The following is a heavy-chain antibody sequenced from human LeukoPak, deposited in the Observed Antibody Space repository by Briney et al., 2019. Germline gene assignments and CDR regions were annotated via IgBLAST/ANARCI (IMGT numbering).Heavy chain of an antibody. D-gene: IGHD3-16*01. CDR1: GFTFSSYW. Sequence: GSLRLSCAASGFTFSSYWMHWVRQAPGKGLVWVSRINSDGSSTSYADSVKGRFTISRDNANNSLDLQMNSLRAEDTAVYYCARMRRDLAKGDYFYYYYMDVWGKGTTVIVSS. V-gene: IGHV3-74*01. J-gene: IGHJ6*03. CDR2: INSDGSST. CDR3: ARMRRDLAKGDYFYYYYMDV.